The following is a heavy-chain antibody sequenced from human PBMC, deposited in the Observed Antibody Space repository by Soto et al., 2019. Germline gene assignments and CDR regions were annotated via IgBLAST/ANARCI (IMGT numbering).Heavy chain of an antibody. CDR3: AKGDDSSGYYYWAYYYYGMDV. V-gene: IGHV3-30*18. CDR2: ISYDGSNK. CDR1: GFTFSSYG. D-gene: IGHD3-22*01. J-gene: IGHJ6*02. Sequence: GGSLRLSCAASGFTFSSYGMHWVRQAPGKGLEWVAVISYDGSNKYYADSVKGRFTISRDNSKNTLYLQMNSLRAEDTAVYYCAKGDDSSGYYYWAYYYYGMDVWGQGTTVTSP.